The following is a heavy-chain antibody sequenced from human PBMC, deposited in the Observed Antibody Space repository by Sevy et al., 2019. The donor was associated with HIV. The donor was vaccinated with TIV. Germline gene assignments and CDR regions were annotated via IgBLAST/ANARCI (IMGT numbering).Heavy chain of an antibody. CDR2: ITFSSNTI. Sequence: GGSLRLSCAASGFTFSNYNMDWVRQAPGKGLEWVSYITFSSNTIYYADSVKGRFTISRDNAKKSLYLQMNSLRAEDTAVYHCAREGAVGSHFRIWHYFDYWGQGTLVTVSS. V-gene: IGHV3-48*01. D-gene: IGHD3-3*02. CDR1: GFTFSNYN. CDR3: AREGAVGSHFRIWHYFDY. J-gene: IGHJ4*02.